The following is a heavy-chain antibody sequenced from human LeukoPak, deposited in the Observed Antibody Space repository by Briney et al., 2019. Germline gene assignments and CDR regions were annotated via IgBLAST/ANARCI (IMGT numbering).Heavy chain of an antibody. CDR1: GGSFSGYY. J-gene: IGHJ6*03. Sequence: SETLSLTCTVYGGSFSGYYWSWIRQPLGKGLEWIGSIYYSGSTYYNPSLKSRVTISVDTSKNQFSLKLSSVTAADTAVYYCARRSLHAYYYYMDVWGKGTTVTISS. D-gene: IGHD6-13*01. CDR2: IYYSGST. V-gene: IGHV4-39*01. CDR3: ARRSLHAYYYYMDV.